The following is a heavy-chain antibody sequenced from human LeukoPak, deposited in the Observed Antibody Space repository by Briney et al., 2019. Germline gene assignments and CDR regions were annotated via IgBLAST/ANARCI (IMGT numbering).Heavy chain of an antibody. J-gene: IGHJ6*03. CDR1: GFTFSTYG. D-gene: IGHD2-8*01. Sequence: PGGSLRLSCAASGFTFSTYGMHWVRQAPGKGLEWVAFIRYDGSNKYYADSVKGRFTSSRDNAKNSLYLQMNSLRAEDTAVYYCARDSVLGVYAIPYYYYHYMDVWGKGTTVTVSS. CDR2: IRYDGSNK. V-gene: IGHV3-30*02. CDR3: ARDSVLGVYAIPYYYYHYMDV.